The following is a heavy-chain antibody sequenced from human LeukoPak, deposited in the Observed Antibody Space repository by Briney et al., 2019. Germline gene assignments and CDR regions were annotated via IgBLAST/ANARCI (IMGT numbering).Heavy chain of an antibody. D-gene: IGHD5-18*01. J-gene: IGHJ4*02. V-gene: IGHV1-69*04. Sequence: SVKVSCKASGGTFSSYAISWVRQAPGQGLEWMGRIIPILGIANYAQKFQGRVTITADKSASTAYMELSSLRSEDTAVYYCARSTATEDALIDYWGQGTLVTVSS. CDR1: GGTFSSYA. CDR2: IIPILGIA. CDR3: ARSTATEDALIDY.